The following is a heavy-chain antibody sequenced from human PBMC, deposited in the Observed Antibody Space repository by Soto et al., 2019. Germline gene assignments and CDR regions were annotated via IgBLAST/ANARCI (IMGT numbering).Heavy chain of an antibody. V-gene: IGHV1-3*01. CDR3: ARDTGYTFGSLND. J-gene: IGHJ4*02. CDR2: MNAGVGNT. D-gene: IGHD5-18*01. CDR1: GYTFTDYA. Sequence: HVELVQSGADVKKPGASVTISCKASGYTFTDYALHWVRQAPGQRLEWMGWMNAGVGNTLYSQKFQGRITITRDTSASTAYMEYNSLKSKDTAIYYCARDTGYTFGSLNDWGPGTLVTVPS.